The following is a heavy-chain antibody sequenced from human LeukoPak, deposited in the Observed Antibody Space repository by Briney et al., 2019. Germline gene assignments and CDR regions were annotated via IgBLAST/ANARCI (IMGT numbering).Heavy chain of an antibody. CDR2: IYYSGST. D-gene: IGHD3-22*01. J-gene: IGHJ4*02. CDR1: GGSFSGYY. Sequence: SETLSLTCAVYGGSFSGYYWSWIRQPPGKGLEWIGYIYYSGSTNYNPSLKSRVTISVDTSKNQFSLKLSSVTAADTAVYYCARHSSVRVVVLDYWGQGTLVTVSS. V-gene: IGHV4-59*08. CDR3: ARHSSVRVVVLDY.